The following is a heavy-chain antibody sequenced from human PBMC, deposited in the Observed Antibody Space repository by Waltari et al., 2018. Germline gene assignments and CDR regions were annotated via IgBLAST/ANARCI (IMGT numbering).Heavy chain of an antibody. CDR1: GGSISSSSYY. J-gene: IGHJ4*02. D-gene: IGHD3-3*01. Sequence: QLQLQESGPGLVKPSETLSLTCTVSGGSISSSSYYWGWIRQPPGKGLEWIGSIYYSGSTYYNPSLKSRVTISVDTSKNQFSLKLSSVTAADTAVYYCARWRGNPFDYFDYWGQGTLVTVSS. CDR2: IYYSGST. CDR3: ARWRGNPFDYFDY. V-gene: IGHV4-39*01.